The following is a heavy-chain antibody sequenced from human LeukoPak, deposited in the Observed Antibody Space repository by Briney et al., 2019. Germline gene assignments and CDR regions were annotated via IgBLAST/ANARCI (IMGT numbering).Heavy chain of an antibody. V-gene: IGHV3-23*01. CDR1: GFTFSKFP. CDR2: ISASGDVT. J-gene: IGHJ5*02. D-gene: IGHD5-12*01. CDR3: SRDRLGGLDL. Sequence: GGSLRPSCAASGFTFSKFPMGWVRQAPGRGLEWVSAISASGDVTFYAGSLRGRFTISRDNAKNSVYLQMNSLRPEDTAVYYCSRDRLGGLDLWGQGTLVTVSS.